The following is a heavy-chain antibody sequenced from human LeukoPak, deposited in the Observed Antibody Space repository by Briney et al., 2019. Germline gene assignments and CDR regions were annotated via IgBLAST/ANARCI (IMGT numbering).Heavy chain of an antibody. CDR2: ISYDGSNK. Sequence: GRSLRLSCAASGFTFSSYAMHWVRQAPGKGLEWVAVISYDGSNKYYADPVKGRFTISRDNSKNTLYLQMNSLRAEDTAVYYCARDLDGDYPIYWGQGTLVTVSS. V-gene: IGHV3-30*04. D-gene: IGHD4-17*01. J-gene: IGHJ4*02. CDR3: ARDLDGDYPIY. CDR1: GFTFSSYA.